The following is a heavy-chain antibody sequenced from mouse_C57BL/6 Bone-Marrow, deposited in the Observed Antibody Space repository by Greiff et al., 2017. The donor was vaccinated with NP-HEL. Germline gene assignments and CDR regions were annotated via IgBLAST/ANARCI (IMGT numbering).Heavy chain of an antibody. CDR3: ARSTMVRWFAY. CDR1: GYTFTSYG. J-gene: IGHJ3*01. CDR2: IYPRSGNT. D-gene: IGHD2-2*01. V-gene: IGHV1-81*01. Sequence: QVQLQQSRAELARPGASVKLSCKASGYTFTSYGISWVKQRTGQGLEWIGEIYPRSGNTYYNEKFKGKATLTADKSSSTAYMELRSLTSEDSAVYFCARSTMVRWFAYWGQGTLVTVSA.